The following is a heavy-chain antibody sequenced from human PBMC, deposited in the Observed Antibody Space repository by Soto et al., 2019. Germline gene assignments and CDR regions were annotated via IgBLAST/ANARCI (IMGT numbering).Heavy chain of an antibody. CDR1: GFSLNTRDLG. CDR2: IYWDDSK. Sequence: QITLKESGPTLVKPTETLTLTCTFSGFSLNTRDLGVGWIRQPPGKALEWLAIIYWDDSKNYSPSLKSRLTITKDTSTNQVVLTVTDMDPVDTATYYCAQKGRGYFDYWGQGTLVIVSS. J-gene: IGHJ4*02. D-gene: IGHD3-10*01. CDR3: AQKGRGYFDY. V-gene: IGHV2-5*02.